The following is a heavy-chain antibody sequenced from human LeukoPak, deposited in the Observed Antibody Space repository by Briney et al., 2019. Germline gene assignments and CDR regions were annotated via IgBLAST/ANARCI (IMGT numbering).Heavy chain of an antibody. Sequence: SGGSLRLSCAASGFTFSNYWMSWVRLAPGKGLEWVANIKQEGSVRYYVDSVEGRFTISRDNAKNLLSLQMNSLRAEDTAVYHCARVFIVGSRSVFDFWGQGTLVTVSS. CDR1: GFTFSNYW. CDR2: IKQEGSVR. V-gene: IGHV3-7*01. CDR3: ARVFIVGSRSVFDF. J-gene: IGHJ4*02. D-gene: IGHD2-21*01.